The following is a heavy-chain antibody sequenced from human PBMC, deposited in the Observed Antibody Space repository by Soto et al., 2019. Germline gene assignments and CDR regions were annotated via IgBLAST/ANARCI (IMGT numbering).Heavy chain of an antibody. V-gene: IGHV6-1*01. D-gene: IGHD1-26*01. CDR3: SRRLKLGADYYGMDV. CDR1: GDSVSSTSAA. Sequence: PAQTPSLTCVISGDSVSSTSAAWNWIRQSPSRGLEWLGRTFYRSKWYYDYAVSVKSRITINPDTSKNQFSLQLNSVTPEDTAVYYCSRRLKLGADYYGMDVWGQGTTVTVSS. CDR2: TFYRSKWYY. J-gene: IGHJ6*02.